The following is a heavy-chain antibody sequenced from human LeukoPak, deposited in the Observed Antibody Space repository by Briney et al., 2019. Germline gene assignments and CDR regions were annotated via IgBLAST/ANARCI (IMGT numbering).Heavy chain of an antibody. CDR2: TYYSGSS. Sequence: SETLSLTCTVSADSISTYYWSWIRQPPGKGLEWIGYTYYSGSSNYNPSLKSRVTMSLHTSKNQFSLKLTSVTAADTAVYYCARVLSMFRGADYYYYMDVWGKGTTVTVSS. V-gene: IGHV4-59*01. CDR3: ARVLSMFRGADYYYYMDV. J-gene: IGHJ6*03. CDR1: ADSISTYY. D-gene: IGHD3-10*01.